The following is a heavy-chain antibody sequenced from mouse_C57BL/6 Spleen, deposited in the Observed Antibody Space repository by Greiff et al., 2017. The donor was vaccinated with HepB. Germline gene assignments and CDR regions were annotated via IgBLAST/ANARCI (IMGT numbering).Heavy chain of an antibody. Sequence: VQLQQSDAELVKPGASVKISCKVSGYTFTDHTIHWMKQRPEQGLEWIGYIYLRDGSTKYNEKFKGKATLTADKSSSKAYMQRNSLTSEDSAVYFWARGNYGSSYGYFDVWGTGTTVTVSS. D-gene: IGHD1-1*01. CDR2: IYLRDGST. J-gene: IGHJ1*03. CDR1: GYTFTDHT. V-gene: IGHV1-78*01. CDR3: ARGNYGSSYGYFDV.